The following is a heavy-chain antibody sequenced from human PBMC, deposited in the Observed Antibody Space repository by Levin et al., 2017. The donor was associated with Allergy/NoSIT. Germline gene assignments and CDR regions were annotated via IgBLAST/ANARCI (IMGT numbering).Heavy chain of an antibody. CDR2: INPNSGGT. J-gene: IGHJ4*02. V-gene: IGHV1-2*06. CDR3: ARGGGYSSSPVGY. D-gene: IGHD6-6*01. Sequence: GESLKISCKASGYTFTGYYMHWVRQAPGQGLEWMGRINPNSGGTNYAQKFQGRVTMTRDTSISTAYIELSRLRSDDTAVYYCARGGGYSSSPVGYWGQGTLVTVSS. CDR1: GYTFTGYY.